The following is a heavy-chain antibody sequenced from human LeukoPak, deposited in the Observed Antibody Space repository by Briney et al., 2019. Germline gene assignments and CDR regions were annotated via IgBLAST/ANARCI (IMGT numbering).Heavy chain of an antibody. Sequence: ASVKVSCKASGYTFIGYYIYWVRQAPGQGLEWMGWIYPNSGGTNYAQKSQGRVTMTRDRSITTAYMELSRLRSDDTAVYYCARERASQYLPYYYYYGVDVWGQGTTVTVSS. CDR2: IYPNSGGT. V-gene: IGHV1-2*02. J-gene: IGHJ6*02. CDR3: ARERASQYLPYYYYYGVDV. CDR1: GYTFIGYY. D-gene: IGHD2-2*02.